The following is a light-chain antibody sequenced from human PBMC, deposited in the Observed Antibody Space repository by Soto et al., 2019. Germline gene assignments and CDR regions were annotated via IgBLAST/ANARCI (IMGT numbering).Light chain of an antibody. V-gene: IGLV2-14*01. Sequence: QSVLTQPASVSGSPGQSITISCTGTSSDVGGYNYDSWYQQHPGKPPKLMNYDVSYRPSGISDRFSGSKSGNTASLTISGLQAEDEADYYCSSYTSSSTLGVFGTGTKLTVL. CDR1: SSDVGGYNY. CDR3: SSYTSSSTLGV. CDR2: DVS. J-gene: IGLJ1*01.